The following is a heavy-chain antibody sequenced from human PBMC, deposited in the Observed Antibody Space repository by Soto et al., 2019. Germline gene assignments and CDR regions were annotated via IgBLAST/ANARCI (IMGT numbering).Heavy chain of an antibody. CDR3: AREILEYNWFDP. CDR1: GGSISSSNW. CDR2: IYHSGST. J-gene: IGHJ5*02. D-gene: IGHD2-15*01. Sequence: QVQLQESGPGLVKPSGTLSLTCAVSGGSISSSNWWSWVRQPPGKGLEWIGEIYHSGSTNYNPSLKSRATISVDKSKNQFSLKLSSVTAADPAVYYCAREILEYNWFDPWGQGTLVTVSS. V-gene: IGHV4-4*02.